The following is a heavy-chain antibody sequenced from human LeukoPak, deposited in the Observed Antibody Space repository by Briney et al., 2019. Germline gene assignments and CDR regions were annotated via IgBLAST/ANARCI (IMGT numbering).Heavy chain of an antibody. D-gene: IGHD3-22*01. CDR3: ARVGVTYYYDSSGSYGKYFQH. J-gene: IGHJ1*01. V-gene: IGHV4-38-2*02. CDR1: GYSISSGYY. CDR2: IYHSGST. Sequence: SETLSLTCTVSGYSISSGYYWGWIRQPPGKGLEWIGSIYHSGSTYYNPSLKSRVTISVDTSKNQFSLKLSSVTAADTAVYYCARVGVTYYYDSSGSYGKYFQHWGQGTLVTVSS.